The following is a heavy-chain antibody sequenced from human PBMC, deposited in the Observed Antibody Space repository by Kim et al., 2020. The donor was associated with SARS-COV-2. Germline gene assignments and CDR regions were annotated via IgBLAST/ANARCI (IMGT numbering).Heavy chain of an antibody. CDR2: IYYSGST. CDR3: ARVGVLWFGELGWFDP. Sequence: SETLSLTCTVSGGSISSYYWSWIRQPPGKGLEWIGYIYYSGSTNYNPSLKSRVTISVDTSKNQFSLKLSSVTAADTAVYYCARVGVLWFGELGWFDPWGQGTLVTVSS. V-gene: IGHV4-59*01. D-gene: IGHD3-10*01. J-gene: IGHJ5*02. CDR1: GGSISSYY.